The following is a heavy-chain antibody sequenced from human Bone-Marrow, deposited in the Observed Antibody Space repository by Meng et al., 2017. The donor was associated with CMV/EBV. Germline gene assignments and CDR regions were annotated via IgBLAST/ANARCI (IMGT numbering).Heavy chain of an antibody. CDR2: INYRGTT. J-gene: IGHJ4*02. Sequence: VELQQWGAGLLKFSETLSLTCGVSGGSLSGYYWNWIRQAPGKGLEWIGEINYRGTTNYDPSLKSRVTISIDMSNNQFPLKLTSVTAADTAVYYCARGDISDYDSTGYLYWGQRTLVTVSS. V-gene: IGHV4-34*01. D-gene: IGHD3-22*01. CDR1: GGSLSGYY. CDR3: ARGDISDYDSTGYLY.